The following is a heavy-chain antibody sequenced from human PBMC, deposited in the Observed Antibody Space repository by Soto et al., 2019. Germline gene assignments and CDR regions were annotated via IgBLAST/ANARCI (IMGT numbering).Heavy chain of an antibody. CDR2: INPKSGGT. Sequence: QVQLVQSGAEVKKPGASVKVSCKASGYSFTDYHIHWVRQAPGQGLEWLGRINPKSGGTSTAQKFQGWVTMTTDTSISTASMELTRLTSDDTAIYYCARGDSTDCSNGVCSFFYNHDMDVWGQGTTVIVSS. D-gene: IGHD2-8*01. V-gene: IGHV1-2*04. J-gene: IGHJ6*02. CDR3: ARGDSTDCSNGVCSFFYNHDMDV. CDR1: GYSFTDYH.